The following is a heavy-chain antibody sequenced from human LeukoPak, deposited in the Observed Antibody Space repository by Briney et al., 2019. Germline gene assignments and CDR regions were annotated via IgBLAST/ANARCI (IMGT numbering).Heavy chain of an antibody. D-gene: IGHD3-10*01. CDR2: IYHSGST. CDR1: GGSISSSNW. Sequence: SSGTLSLTCAVSGGSISSSNWWSWVRQPPGKGLEWIGEIYHSGSTNYSPSLKSRVIMSVDKSKNQFSLKLNSVTAADTAVYYCARVLYYGSGNYFDFWGQGTLATVSS. CDR3: ARVLYYGSGNYFDF. V-gene: IGHV4-4*02. J-gene: IGHJ4*02.